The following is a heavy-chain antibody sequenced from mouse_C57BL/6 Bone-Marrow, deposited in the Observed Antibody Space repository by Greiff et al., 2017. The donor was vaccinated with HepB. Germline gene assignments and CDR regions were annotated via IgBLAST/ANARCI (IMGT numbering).Heavy chain of an antibody. CDR1: GYTFTSYW. CDR2: IDPSDSYT. J-gene: IGHJ1*03. CDR3: ARPGYPWYFDV. D-gene: IGHD2-2*01. V-gene: IGHV1-69*01. Sequence: VQLQQPVAELVMPGASVKLSCKASGYTFTSYWMHWVKQRPGQGLEWIGEIDPSDSYTNYNQKFKGKSALTVDKSSSTAYMQLSSLTSEDSAVYYCARPGYPWYFDVWGTGTTVTVSS.